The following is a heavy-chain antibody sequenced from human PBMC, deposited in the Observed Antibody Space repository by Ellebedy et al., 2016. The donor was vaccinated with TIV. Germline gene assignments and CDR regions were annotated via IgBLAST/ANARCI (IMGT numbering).Heavy chain of an antibody. CDR1: GDPMTTHF. J-gene: IGHJ4*01. D-gene: IGHD3-10*01. CDR2: VYPGWNT. Sequence: MPSETLSLTCTVPGDPMTTHFWSRLRPPPGKGLEYLGYVYPGWNTVNNPSLKSLLTISLDTSKYQFSLQLTSMTAADTAVYFCARRVREGSKYFDYWGRGILVTVSS. V-gene: IGHV4-59*11. CDR3: ARRVREGSKYFDY.